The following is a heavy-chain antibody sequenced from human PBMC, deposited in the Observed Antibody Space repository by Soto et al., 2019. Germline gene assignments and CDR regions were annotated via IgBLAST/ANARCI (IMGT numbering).Heavy chain of an antibody. CDR3: STGQLWG. Sequence: WIRQPPGKGLEWVGRIKSKAAGGTPDYAAPVKGRFTISRDDSKNTLYLQMNSLNNEDTTVYYCSTGQLWGWGQGIRVTVSS. D-gene: IGHD3-10*01. CDR2: IKSKAAGGTP. V-gene: IGHV3-15*07. J-gene: IGHJ4*02.